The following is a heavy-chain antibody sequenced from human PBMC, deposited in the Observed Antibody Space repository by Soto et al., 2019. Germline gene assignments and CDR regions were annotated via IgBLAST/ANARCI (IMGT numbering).Heavy chain of an antibody. J-gene: IGHJ5*02. CDR3: ARDYHDSNNNGNISLS. D-gene: IGHD1-20*01. CDR2: IYSGGAT. V-gene: IGHV3-53*01. Sequence: PGGSLRLSCAASGFSVSSSHMIWVRQAPGKGLEWVSVIYSGGATYYAVSVKGRFTISRDRSKNTLFLQMNSLRAEDTAVYYCARDYHDSNNNGNISLSWGQGPLVTVSP. CDR1: GFSVSSSH.